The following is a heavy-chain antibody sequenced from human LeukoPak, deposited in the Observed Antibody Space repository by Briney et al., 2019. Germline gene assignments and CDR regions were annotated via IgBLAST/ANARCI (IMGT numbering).Heavy chain of an antibody. CDR1: GGSISSYY. CDR2: INYSGST. Sequence: SETLSLTCTVSGGSISSYYWSWIRQPPGKGLEWIGYINYSGSTNYNPSLKSRVTISVDTSKNQFSLKLSSVTAADTAVYYCARVRYCSSTSCYRGRYWYFDLWGRGTLVTVSS. D-gene: IGHD2-2*02. V-gene: IGHV4-59*01. J-gene: IGHJ2*01. CDR3: ARVRYCSSTSCYRGRYWYFDL.